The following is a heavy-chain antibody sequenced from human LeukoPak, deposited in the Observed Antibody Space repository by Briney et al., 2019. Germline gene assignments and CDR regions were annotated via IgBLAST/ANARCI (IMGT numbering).Heavy chain of an antibody. CDR3: ASWYSGYDRGFGY. CDR1: GFTFSSYW. J-gene: IGHJ4*02. CDR2: IKQDGSEK. D-gene: IGHD5-12*01. Sequence: PGGYLRLYCAASGFTFSSYWMSWVRQAPGKGLEWVANIKQDGSEKYYVDSVKGRFTISRDNAKNSLYLQMNSLRAEDTAVYYCASWYSGYDRGFGYWGQGTLVTVSS. V-gene: IGHV3-7*01.